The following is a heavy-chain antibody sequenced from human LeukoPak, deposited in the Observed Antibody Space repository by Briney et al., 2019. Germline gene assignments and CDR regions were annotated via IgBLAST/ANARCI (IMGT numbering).Heavy chain of an antibody. J-gene: IGHJ6*03. CDR1: GFTFSSYG. CDR2: IWYDGSNK. V-gene: IGHV3-33*01. Sequence: PGGSLRLSCAASGFTFSSYGMHWVRQAPGKGLEWVAVIWYDGSNKYYADSVKGRFTISRDNSKNTLYLQMNSLRAEDTAVYYCARCGGGTGTTWGGYYYYYMDVWGKGTTVTVSS. D-gene: IGHD1-7*01. CDR3: ARCGGGTGTTWGGYYYYYMDV.